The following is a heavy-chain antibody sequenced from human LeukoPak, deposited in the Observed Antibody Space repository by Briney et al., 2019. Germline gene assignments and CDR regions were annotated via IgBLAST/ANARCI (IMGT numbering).Heavy chain of an antibody. V-gene: IGHV2-5*01. Sequence: SGPTLVKPTQTLTLTCTFSGFSLSTSGVGVGWIRQPPGKALEWLALIYWNDDKRYSPSLKSRLTITKDTSKNQVVLTMTNMDPVDTATYYCAQSSHQDYYYGMDVWGQGTTVTVSS. CDR1: GFSLSTSGVG. CDR3: AQSSHQDYYYGMDV. CDR2: IYWNDDK. J-gene: IGHJ6*02.